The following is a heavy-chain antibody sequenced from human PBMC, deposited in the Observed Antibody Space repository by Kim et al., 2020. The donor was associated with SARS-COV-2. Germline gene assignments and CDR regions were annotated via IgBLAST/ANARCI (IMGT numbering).Heavy chain of an antibody. V-gene: IGHV3-30*18. CDR1: GFTFSSYG. Sequence: GSLRLSCVASGFTFSSYGMHWVRQAPGKGLEWVAVISYDGSNKYYADSVKGRFTISRDNSKNTLYLQMNSLRAEDTAVYYCAKDRAEMTTVTTFYYYYG. D-gene: IGHD4-17*01. J-gene: IGHJ6*01. CDR3: AKDRAEMTTVTTFYYYYG. CDR2: ISYDGSNK.